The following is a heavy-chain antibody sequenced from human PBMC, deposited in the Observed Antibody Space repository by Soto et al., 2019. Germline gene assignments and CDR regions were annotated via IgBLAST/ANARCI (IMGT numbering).Heavy chain of an antibody. V-gene: IGHV1-69*01. CDR1: GATFRTNP. Sequence: QVQLVQSGAEVKKPGSSVKVSCKVSGATFRTNPIAWVRQAPGQGLEWMGGIVPMSGTPKYAQKFQDRVTIIADESTSTAYMELRTLSSEDTAIYYCARKGGGDCPGGGCFSLDFWGQGTLITVS. D-gene: IGHD2-15*01. CDR3: ARKGGGDCPGGGCFSLDF. J-gene: IGHJ4*02. CDR2: IVPMSGTP.